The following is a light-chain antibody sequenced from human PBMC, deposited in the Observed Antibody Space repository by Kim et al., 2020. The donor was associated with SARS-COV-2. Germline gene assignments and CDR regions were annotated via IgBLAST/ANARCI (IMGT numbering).Light chain of an antibody. CDR3: QQYGTSPLT. V-gene: IGKV3-20*01. CDR1: QSVSSSY. J-gene: IGKJ4*01. Sequence: LSPGERATLSCRASQSVSSSYLAWYQHKPGQAPRLLIYGASSRATGIPDRFSGSGSGTDFTLTISRLEPEDFAVYYCQQYGTSPLTFGGGTKLEI. CDR2: GAS.